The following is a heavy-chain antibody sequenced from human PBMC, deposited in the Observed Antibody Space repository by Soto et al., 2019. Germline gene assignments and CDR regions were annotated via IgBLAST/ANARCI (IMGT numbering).Heavy chain of an antibody. CDR1: GGSFSGYY. D-gene: IGHD1-7*01. J-gene: IGHJ4*02. V-gene: IGHV4-34*01. CDR2: INHSGST. Sequence: QVQLQQWGAGLLKPSETLSLTCAVYGGSFSGYYWSWIRQPPGKGLEWIGEINHSGSTNYNPSLKSRVTISVDTPKNQFSLKLSSVTAADTAVYYCARERGSQTGTTIDWGQGTLVTVSS. CDR3: ARERGSQTGTTID.